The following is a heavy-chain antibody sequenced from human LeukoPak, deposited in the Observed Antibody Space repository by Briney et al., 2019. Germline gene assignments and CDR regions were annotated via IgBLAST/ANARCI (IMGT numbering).Heavy chain of an antibody. CDR2: IRYDGSNK. CDR3: AKGVYYYDSSGGDGLAD. V-gene: IGHV3-30*02. CDR1: GFTFSSYG. D-gene: IGHD3-22*01. Sequence: GGSLRLSCAASGFTFSSYGMHWVRQAPGKGLEWVAFIRYDGSNKYYADSVKGRFTISRDNSKNTLYLQMNSLRAEDTAVYYCAKGVYYYDSSGGDGLADWGQGTLVTVSS. J-gene: IGHJ4*02.